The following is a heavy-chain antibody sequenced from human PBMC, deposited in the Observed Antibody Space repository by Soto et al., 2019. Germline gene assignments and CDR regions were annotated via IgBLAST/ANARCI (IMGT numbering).Heavy chain of an antibody. CDR1: GGSLSNYH. CDR3: AKYRGGGGGRGY. J-gene: IGHJ4*02. CDR2: INYDGTT. V-gene: IGHV4-59*08. Sequence: QVQLQESGPGLVKPSETLSLTCTVSGGSLSNYHYSWIRQPPGKGLEWIGYINYDGTTNYNPSVQSRLTISIDTAKNQFSLKLYSVTAAATPVYYCAKYRGGGGGRGYWGQGALVTVSS. D-gene: IGHD3-16*01.